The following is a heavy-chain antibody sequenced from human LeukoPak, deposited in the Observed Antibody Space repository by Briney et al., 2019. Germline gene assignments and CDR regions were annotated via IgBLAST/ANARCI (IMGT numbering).Heavy chain of an antibody. Sequence: NPSQTLSLTCTVSGGSISSGGYYWSWIRQHPGKGLEWIGYIYYSGSTYYNPSLQSRVTISVDTSKNQFSLKLSSVTAADTAVYYCARDSGRQWELLPFDYWGQGTLVTVSS. CDR2: IYYSGST. V-gene: IGHV4-31*03. J-gene: IGHJ4*02. D-gene: IGHD1-26*01. CDR1: GGSISSGGYY. CDR3: ARDSGRQWELLPFDY.